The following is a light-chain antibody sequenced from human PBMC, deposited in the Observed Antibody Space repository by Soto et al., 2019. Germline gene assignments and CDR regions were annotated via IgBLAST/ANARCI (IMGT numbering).Light chain of an antibody. Sequence: DIQMTQSPSSLSASVGDRVTITCRASQTISSWLAWYQQKPGKAPKLLIYKASTLKSGVPSRFSGSGYGTEFTLTISSLQPDDFATYYCQHYNSYSEACGQGTKVDIK. V-gene: IGKV1-5*03. CDR3: QHYNSYSEA. CDR2: KAS. J-gene: IGKJ1*01. CDR1: QTISSW.